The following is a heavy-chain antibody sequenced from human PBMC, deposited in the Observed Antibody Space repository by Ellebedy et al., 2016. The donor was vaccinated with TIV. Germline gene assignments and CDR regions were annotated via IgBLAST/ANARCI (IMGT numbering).Heavy chain of an antibody. CDR3: AKDIGGFHGFDS. CDR2: ISGSAVST. CDR1: GFNFKNHA. D-gene: IGHD2-15*01. V-gene: IGHV3-23*01. J-gene: IGHJ4*02. Sequence: PGGSLRLSCAASGFNFKNHAMNWVRQAPGKGLEWVSSISGSAVSTYYADSVKGRFTISTDESNMVYLQMNDLRVDDTAMYYCAKDIGGFHGFDSWGQGTVVAVSS.